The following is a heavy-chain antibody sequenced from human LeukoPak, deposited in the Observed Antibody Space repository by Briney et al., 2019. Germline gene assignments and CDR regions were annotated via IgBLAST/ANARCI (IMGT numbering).Heavy chain of an antibody. CDR2: IIPIFGTA. CDR3: ASCDIVVVVAATWDAFDI. J-gene: IGHJ3*02. CDR1: GGTFSSYA. V-gene: IGHV1-69*06. D-gene: IGHD2-15*01. Sequence: ASVKVSCKASGGTFSSYAISWVRQAPGQGLEWMGGIIPIFGTANYAQKFQGRVTITAGKSTSTAYMELSSLRSEDTAVYYCASCDIVVVVAATWDAFDIWGQGTMVTVSS.